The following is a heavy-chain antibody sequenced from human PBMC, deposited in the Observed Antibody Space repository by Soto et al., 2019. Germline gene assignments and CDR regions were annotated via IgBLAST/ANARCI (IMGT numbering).Heavy chain of an antibody. Sequence: QVQLVQSAAEVKKPGSSVKVSCKASGGTFSSYAISWVRQAPGQGLEWMGGIIPIFGTANYAQKFQGRVTITADESTSTAYMELSSLRSEDTAVYYCASQGADNWLPRNAFDIWGQGTMVTVSS. CDR1: GGTFSSYA. CDR3: ASQGADNWLPRNAFDI. J-gene: IGHJ3*02. CDR2: IIPIFGTA. V-gene: IGHV1-69*12. D-gene: IGHD1-20*01.